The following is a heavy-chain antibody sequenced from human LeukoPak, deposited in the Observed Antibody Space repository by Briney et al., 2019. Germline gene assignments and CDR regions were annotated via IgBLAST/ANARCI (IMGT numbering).Heavy chain of an antibody. J-gene: IGHJ3*02. Sequence: SPTLSLACTVAGGSTSSVGSYWGWIRQPRGSGLEWIGYRYYSGSTHYNPYLKSQVTRSVDTSNNQFSLKQSSVTAGDTAVYYCARVARKVGDYAACYIWGQGTMVTLSS. CDR2: RYYSGST. CDR1: GGSTSSVGSY. CDR3: ARVARKVGDYAACYI. V-gene: IGHV4-30-4*01. D-gene: IGHD4-17*01.